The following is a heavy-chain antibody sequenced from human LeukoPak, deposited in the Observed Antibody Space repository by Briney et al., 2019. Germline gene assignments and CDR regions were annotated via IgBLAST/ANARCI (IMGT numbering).Heavy chain of an antibody. V-gene: IGHV4-59*01. CDR3: ARAGGSGRRTPFFDY. Sequence: SETLSLTCTVPGGSISSYYWSWIRQPPGKGLEWIGYIYYSGSTNYNPSLKSRVTISVDTSKNQFSLKLSSVTAADTAVYYCARAGGSGRRTPFFDYWGQGTLVTVSS. CDR1: GGSISSYY. J-gene: IGHJ4*02. CDR2: IYYSGST. D-gene: IGHD3-10*01.